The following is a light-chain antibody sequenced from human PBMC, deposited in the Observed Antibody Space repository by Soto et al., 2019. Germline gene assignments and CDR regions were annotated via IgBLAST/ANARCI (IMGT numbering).Light chain of an antibody. J-gene: IGLJ2*01. CDR3: AAWDDSLNGVV. V-gene: IGLV1-44*01. CDR2: SNN. Sequence: QSVLTQPPSASGTPGQRVTISCSGSSSNIGSNTVNWYQQLPGTAPKLLIYSNNQRPSGVPDRFPGSKSGTSASLAISGLQSEDAADYYCAAWDDSLNGVVFGGGTKLTVL. CDR1: SSNIGSNT.